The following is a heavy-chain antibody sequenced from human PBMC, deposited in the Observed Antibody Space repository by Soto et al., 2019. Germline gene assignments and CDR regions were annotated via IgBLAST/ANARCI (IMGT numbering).Heavy chain of an antibody. CDR1: GGSMSSFY. CDR3: ARGGDISSWNY. Sequence: PSETLSLTCTLSGGSMSSFYWSWIRQPPGKGLEWTGYIYYSGNTNYNPSLKSRVTISVDTSKNQFSLRLSSVTAADSAVYYCARGGDISSWNYWGQGTLVTVSS. CDR2: IYYSGNT. V-gene: IGHV4-59*01. J-gene: IGHJ4*02. D-gene: IGHD6-13*01.